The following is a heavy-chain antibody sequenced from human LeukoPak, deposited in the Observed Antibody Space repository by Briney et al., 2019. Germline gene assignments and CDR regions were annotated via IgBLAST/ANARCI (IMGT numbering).Heavy chain of an antibody. CDR1: GGSISSYY. Sequence: SETLSLTCTVSGGSISSYYWSWIRQPPGKGLEWIGYIYYSGSTNYNPSLKSRVTISVDTSKNQFSLKLSSVTAADTAVYYCARAHSSGRIIDYWGQGILVTVSS. CDR2: IYYSGST. D-gene: IGHD6-19*01. CDR3: ARAHSSGRIIDY. J-gene: IGHJ4*02. V-gene: IGHV4-59*01.